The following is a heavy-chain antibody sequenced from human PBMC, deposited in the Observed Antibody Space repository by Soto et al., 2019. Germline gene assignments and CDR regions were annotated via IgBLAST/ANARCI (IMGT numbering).Heavy chain of an antibody. CDR2: ISSSGSTI. Sequence: EVQLLESGGDVVQPGGSLRLSCAASGFTFSSYEMNWVRQAPGKGLEWVSYISSSGSTIYYADSVKGRFTISRDNAKNSLYLQMNSLRAEDTAVYYCARDKWLAHFDYWGQGTLVTVSS. CDR1: GFTFSSYE. D-gene: IGHD6-19*01. CDR3: ARDKWLAHFDY. J-gene: IGHJ4*02. V-gene: IGHV3-48*03.